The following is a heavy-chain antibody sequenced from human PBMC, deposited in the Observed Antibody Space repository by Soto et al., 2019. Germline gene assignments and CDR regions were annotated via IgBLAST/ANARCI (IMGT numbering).Heavy chain of an antibody. V-gene: IGHV3-23*01. Sequence: PGGSLSRSCTASGFTFTYYAFSWVRPAPGKGLEWVSAISANGQGIYYADSVRGRFTISRDNSKNTVFLHMDSLRAEDTAVYYCAKDRDYPRDQFHYWGQGTLVTGSS. CDR1: GFTFTYYA. D-gene: IGHD2-2*01. CDR2: ISANGQGI. J-gene: IGHJ4*02. CDR3: AKDRDYPRDQFHY.